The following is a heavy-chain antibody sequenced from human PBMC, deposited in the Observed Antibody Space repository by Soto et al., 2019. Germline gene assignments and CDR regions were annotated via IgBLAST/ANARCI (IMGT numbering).Heavy chain of an antibody. CDR2: IHHSGST. CDR3: ARARQYCTSTSCYLDP. CDR1: VDSISSTNW. J-gene: IGHJ5*02. D-gene: IGHD2-2*01. V-gene: IGHV4-4*02. Sequence: SETLSLACGVSVDSISSTNWWNCVRQTPGKGLEWIGEIHHSGSTNYNPSLKSRVTISVDKSKNQFSLKLNSMTAADTAVYYCARARQYCTSTSCYLDPWGQGTLVTVSS.